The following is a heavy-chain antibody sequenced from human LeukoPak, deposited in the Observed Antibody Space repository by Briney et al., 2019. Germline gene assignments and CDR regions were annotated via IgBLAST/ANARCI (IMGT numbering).Heavy chain of an antibody. CDR3: ARGIGTINFDY. CDR1: GGSMSSYY. D-gene: IGHD1-7*01. J-gene: IGHJ4*02. CDR2: IYTTGNT. Sequence: SETLSLTCSVSGGSMSSYYWSWIRQPAGKGLEWVGRIYTTGNTNYNPSLKSRVTISVDTSKNQFSLKLDSVTAADTAVYYCARGIGTINFDYWGQGVLVTVSS. V-gene: IGHV4-4*07.